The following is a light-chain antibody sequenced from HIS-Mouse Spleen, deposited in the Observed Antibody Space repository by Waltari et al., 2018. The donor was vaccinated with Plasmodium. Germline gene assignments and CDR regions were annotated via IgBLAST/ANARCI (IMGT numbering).Light chain of an antibody. J-gene: IGLJ2*01. V-gene: IGLV2-8*01. CDR1: SSDVGGYNY. CDR3: SSYAGSNNLV. Sequence: QSALTQPPSASGSPGQSVTISCTGTSSDVGGYNYVSWYQQHPGTAPKLMIYEVCKRPSGVPDRFSGSKSGNTASLTVSGLQAEDEADYYCSSYAGSNNLVFGGGTKLTVL. CDR2: EVC.